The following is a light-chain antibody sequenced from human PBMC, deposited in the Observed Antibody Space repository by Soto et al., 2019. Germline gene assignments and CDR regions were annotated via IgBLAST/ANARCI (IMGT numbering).Light chain of an antibody. Sequence: EIVLTQSPGTLSLSLGERATLSCRASQSVSSYLAWYQQKPGQAPRLLIYDTSTRATGIPARFSGSGSGTEFTLTISSLQSEDFAVYYCQQRSNWPITFGQGTRLEIK. CDR1: QSVSSY. V-gene: IGKV3-11*01. CDR2: DTS. J-gene: IGKJ5*01. CDR3: QQRSNWPIT.